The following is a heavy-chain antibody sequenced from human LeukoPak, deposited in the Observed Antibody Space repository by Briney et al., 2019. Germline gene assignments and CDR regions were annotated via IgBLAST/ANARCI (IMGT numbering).Heavy chain of an antibody. CDR2: INERGTDG. Sequence: GGSLRLSCTASGFTFSGHWIHWVRQPPGMGLVWVSRINERGTDGMYAESVKGRFTISRDNAKNTVYLQMNSLRAEDTAVYYCVRDETLWTLDWWGQGTLASVSS. J-gene: IGHJ4*02. V-gene: IGHV3-74*03. CDR3: VRDETLWTLDW. CDR1: GFTFSGHW. D-gene: IGHD1-1*01.